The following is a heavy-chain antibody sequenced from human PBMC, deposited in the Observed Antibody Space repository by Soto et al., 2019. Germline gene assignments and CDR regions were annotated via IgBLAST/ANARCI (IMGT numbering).Heavy chain of an antibody. D-gene: IGHD3-10*01. CDR1: GGSISTHNW. CDR3: AREKGAGTYMGFDY. CDR2: IYHYGGT. J-gene: IGHJ4*02. V-gene: IGHV4-4*02. Sequence: SETLSLTCGVSGGSISTHNWWSWVRQSPGRGLEWIGEIYHYGGTNYNPSLKSRVTMSVDKSKNQFSLELTSATAADTAVYYCAREKGAGTYMGFDYWGQGTLVTVSS.